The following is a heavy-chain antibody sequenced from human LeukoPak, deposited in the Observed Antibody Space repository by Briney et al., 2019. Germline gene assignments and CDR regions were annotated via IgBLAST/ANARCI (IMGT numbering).Heavy chain of an antibody. D-gene: IGHD3-9*01. Sequence: GASVKVSCKASGYSFTGHYIHWVRQAPGQGLEWMGCINPNTGGTNYAQKFQGRVTMTRDTSISTASMQLSRLRSDDAAVYFCARDNGYYDILTGYYPNWFDPWGQGTLVTVSS. CDR3: ARDNGYYDILTGYYPNWFDP. J-gene: IGHJ5*02. CDR1: GYSFTGHY. CDR2: INPNTGGT. V-gene: IGHV1-2*02.